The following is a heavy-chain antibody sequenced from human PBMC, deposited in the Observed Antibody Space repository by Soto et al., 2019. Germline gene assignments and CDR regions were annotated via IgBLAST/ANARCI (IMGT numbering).Heavy chain of an antibody. Sequence: ASVKVSCKASGYTFTSYYVHWVREAPGQGLEWMGWINPEPGATSYAQKLQGRVTLSRDTSINTAYLELSSLRFDDAAVYFCARERYQVISDDMDVWGKGTTVTVS. V-gene: IGHV1-2*02. D-gene: IGHD2-2*01. J-gene: IGHJ6*04. CDR1: GYTFTSYY. CDR2: INPEPGAT. CDR3: ARERYQVISDDMDV.